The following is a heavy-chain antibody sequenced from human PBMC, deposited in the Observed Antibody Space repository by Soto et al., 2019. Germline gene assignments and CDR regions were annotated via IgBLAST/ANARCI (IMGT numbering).Heavy chain of an antibody. J-gene: IGHJ3*02. CDR2: IRSKAYGGTT. V-gene: IGHV3-49*03. Sequence: GGSLRLSCTASGFTFGDYAMSWFRQAPGKGLEWVGFIRSKAYGGTTESAASVKVRFTISRDDSKSIAYLQMNSLKTEDTAVYYCTRPARRYYESSGAFDIWGEGTMVTVS. D-gene: IGHD3-22*01. CDR3: TRPARRYYESSGAFDI. CDR1: GFTFGDYA.